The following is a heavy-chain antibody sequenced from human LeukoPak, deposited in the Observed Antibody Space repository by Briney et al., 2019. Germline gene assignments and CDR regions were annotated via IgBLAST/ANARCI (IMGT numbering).Heavy chain of an antibody. CDR1: GFALVQQA. CDR2: IRSNPYGGAT. V-gene: IGHV3-49*04. CDR3: TRDLLPGY. J-gene: IGHJ4*02. D-gene: IGHD2/OR15-2a*01. Sequence: TLFCNASGFALVQQAMTWVRKAPGKGLEWVGFIRSNPYGGATEYAASVKGRFTISRDDSKSIPYLQMNSLNTEDTAVYYCTRDLLPGYWGQGTLVTVSS.